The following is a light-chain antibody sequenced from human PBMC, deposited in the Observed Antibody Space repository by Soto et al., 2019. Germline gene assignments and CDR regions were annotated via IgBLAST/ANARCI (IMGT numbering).Light chain of an antibody. Sequence: QSALTQPPSVSGSPGQSVTISCTGTSSDVGGYNYFSWYQQRPGEAPKLIIYGVTKRPSGVPDRFSGSKSGYTASLTISGLQAEDEADYYCCSYAGSHTFVVFGGGTQLTVL. CDR3: CSYAGSHTFVV. CDR1: SSDVGGYNY. J-gene: IGLJ2*01. V-gene: IGLV2-11*01. CDR2: GVT.